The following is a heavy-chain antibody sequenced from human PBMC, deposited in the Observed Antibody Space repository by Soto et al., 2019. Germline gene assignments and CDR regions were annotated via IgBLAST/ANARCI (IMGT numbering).Heavy chain of an antibody. J-gene: IGHJ6*03. D-gene: IGHD3-10*01. CDR3: AKDIDYGSGKDYYYYMDV. Sequence: GGSLRLSCAASGFTFSRYAMSWVRQAPGKGLAWVSSISGDGGRTYYADSVRGRFTISRDISKNTLDLQMNSLRAEDTALYYCAKDIDYGSGKDYYYYMDVWGKGTTVTVSS. CDR1: GFTFSRYA. V-gene: IGHV3-23*01. CDR2: ISGDGGRT.